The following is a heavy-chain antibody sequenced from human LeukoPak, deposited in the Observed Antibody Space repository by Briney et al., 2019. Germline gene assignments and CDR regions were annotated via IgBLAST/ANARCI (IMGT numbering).Heavy chain of an antibody. CDR2: KNTNSGNP. CDR1: GYTFTSYA. D-gene: IGHD3-22*01. Sequence: SVKVSCTPSGYTFTSYATNGVPQAPEQGLEWMGWKNTNSGNPGYAQKFPGRATITRDTSISTAPMERGILRPEAPVGYYVRGRSDYYDRSDCVYWGQGNRVSVSS. CDR3: RGRSDYYDRSDCVY. V-gene: IGHV1-8*01. J-gene: IGHJ4*02.